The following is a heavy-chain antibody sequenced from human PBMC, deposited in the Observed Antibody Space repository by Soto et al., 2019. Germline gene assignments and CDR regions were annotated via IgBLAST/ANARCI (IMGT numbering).Heavy chain of an antibody. Sequence: ASVKVSCKASGYTFTGYYMRWVRQAPGQGLEWMGWINPNSGGTNYAQKFQGWVTMTRDTSISTAYMELSRLRSDDTAVYYCARSDARLGGMDVWGQGTTVTVSS. D-gene: IGHD6-6*01. CDR2: INPNSGGT. CDR3: ARSDARLGGMDV. V-gene: IGHV1-2*04. J-gene: IGHJ6*02. CDR1: GYTFTGYY.